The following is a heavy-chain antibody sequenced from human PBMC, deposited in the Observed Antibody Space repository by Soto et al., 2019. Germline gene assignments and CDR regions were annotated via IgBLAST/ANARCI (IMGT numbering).Heavy chain of an antibody. V-gene: IGHV5-10-1*01. J-gene: IGHJ4*02. Sequence: PGVSRKISCEGSGYIFTNQWINWVRQVPGKGLEWMGNIDPSDSHTNYSPSFQGHVTISIDKSIRTAYLQWTRLKASDTAIYYCASGRWNLHFHYWGQGSLVTVSS. D-gene: IGHD2-15*01. CDR3: ASGRWNLHFHY. CDR2: IDPSDSHT. CDR1: GYIFTNQW.